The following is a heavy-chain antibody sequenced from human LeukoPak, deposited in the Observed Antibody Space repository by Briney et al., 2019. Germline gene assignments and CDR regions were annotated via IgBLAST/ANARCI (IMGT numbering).Heavy chain of an antibody. CDR3: ARHEAYCSGGSCYPGGWFDP. Sequence: SETLSLTCTVSGGSISSYYWSWIRQPPGKGLEWIGYIYYSGSTNYNPSLKSRVTISVDTSKNQFSLKLSSMTAADTAVYYCARHEAYCSGGSCYPGGWFDPWGQGTLVTVSS. D-gene: IGHD2-15*01. V-gene: IGHV4-59*08. J-gene: IGHJ5*02. CDR2: IYYSGST. CDR1: GGSISSYY.